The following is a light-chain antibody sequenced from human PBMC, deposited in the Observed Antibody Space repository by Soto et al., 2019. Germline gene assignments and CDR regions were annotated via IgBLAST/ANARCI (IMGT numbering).Light chain of an antibody. CDR3: QAWDSSSCV. Sequence: SYELTQPPSVSVSPGQTASIPCSGDRLGAKYVCWYQQKPGQSPILVMYQDSKRPSGIPERFSGSSAVHTATLPISGTQAWDEGDYYCQAWDSSSCVFGRGTKHTVL. V-gene: IGLV3-1*01. CDR1: RLGAKY. J-gene: IGLJ3*02. CDR2: QDS.